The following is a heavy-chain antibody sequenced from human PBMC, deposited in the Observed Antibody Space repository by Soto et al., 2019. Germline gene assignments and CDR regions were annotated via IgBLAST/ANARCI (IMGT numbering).Heavy chain of an antibody. CDR1: GFTFSSYG. D-gene: IGHD1-26*01. CDR3: AKDLYIVGATPGY. CDR2: ISYDGSNK. Sequence: VPLVESGGGVVQPGRSLRLSCAASGFTFSSYGMHWVRQAPGKGLEWVAVISYDGSNKYYADSVKGRFTISRDNSKNTLYLQMNSLRAEDTAVYYCAKDLYIVGATPGYWGQGTLVTVSS. J-gene: IGHJ4*02. V-gene: IGHV3-30*18.